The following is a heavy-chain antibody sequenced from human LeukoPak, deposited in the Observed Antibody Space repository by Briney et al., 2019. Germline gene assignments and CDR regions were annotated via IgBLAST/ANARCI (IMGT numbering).Heavy chain of an antibody. D-gene: IGHD2-2*02. J-gene: IGHJ4*02. V-gene: IGHV1-46*03. CDR1: GYTFTSYY. CDR2: INPSGGST. Sequence: ASVQVSCKASGYTFTSYYMHWVRQAPGQGLEWMGIINPSGGSTIYAQKFHGRVTMTRDTSTCTVYMGLSSLRSEDTAVYYCARARPYCSSTSCYTDFDYWGQGTLVTVSS. CDR3: ARARPYCSSTSCYTDFDY.